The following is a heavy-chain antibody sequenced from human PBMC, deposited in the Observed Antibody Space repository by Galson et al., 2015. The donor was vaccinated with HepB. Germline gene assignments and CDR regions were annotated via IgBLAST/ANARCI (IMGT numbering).Heavy chain of an antibody. V-gene: IGHV3-7*03. CDR2: IKQDGSEK. CDR3: VREGRIAAAGTGY. D-gene: IGHD6-13*01. J-gene: IGHJ4*02. CDR1: GFTFSSYW. Sequence: SLRLSCAASGFTFSSYWMSWVRQAPGKGLEWVANIKQDGSEKYYVDSVKGRFTISRDNAKNSLYLQMNSLRAEDTAVYCCVREGRIAAAGTGYWGQGTLVTVSS.